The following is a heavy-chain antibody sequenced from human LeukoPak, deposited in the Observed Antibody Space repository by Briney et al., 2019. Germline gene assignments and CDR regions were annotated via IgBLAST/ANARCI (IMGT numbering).Heavy chain of an antibody. CDR2: ISYDGSNK. CDR1: GYTFTSYA. J-gene: IGHJ3*02. CDR3: ARVVAGHDAFDI. V-gene: IGHV3-30-3*01. Sequence: SCKASGYTFTSYAMHWVRQAPGKGLEWVAVISYDGSNKYYADSVKGRFTISRDNSKNTLYLQMNSLRAEDTAVYYCARVVAGHDAFDIWGQGTMVTVSS. D-gene: IGHD2-15*01.